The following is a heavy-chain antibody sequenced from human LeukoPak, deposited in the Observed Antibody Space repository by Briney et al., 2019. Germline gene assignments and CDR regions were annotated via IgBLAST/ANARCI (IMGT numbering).Heavy chain of an antibody. CDR3: ARDHSSGWYDRVYYYYGMDV. V-gene: IGHV3-66*01. CDR1: GFTVSSNY. D-gene: IGHD6-19*01. Sequence: GGSLRLSRAASGFTVSSNYMSWVRQAPGKGLEWVSVIYSGGSTYYADSVKGRFTISRDNSKNTLYLQMNSLRAEDTAVYYCARDHSSGWYDRVYYYYGMDVWGQGTTVTVSS. J-gene: IGHJ6*02. CDR2: IYSGGST.